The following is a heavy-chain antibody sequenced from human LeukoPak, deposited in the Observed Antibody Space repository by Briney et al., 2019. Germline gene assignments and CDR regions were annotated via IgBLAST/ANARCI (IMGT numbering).Heavy chain of an antibody. Sequence: PGGSLRLSCAASGFTFSSYSMNWVRQAPGKGLEWVSYISSSSSTIYYADSVKGRFTISRDNAKNSLYLQMNSLRDEDTAVYYCARDMDYYDSSGYSLYYFDYWGQGTLVTVSS. J-gene: IGHJ4*02. V-gene: IGHV3-48*02. D-gene: IGHD3-22*01. CDR3: ARDMDYYDSSGYSLYYFDY. CDR1: GFTFSSYS. CDR2: ISSSSSTI.